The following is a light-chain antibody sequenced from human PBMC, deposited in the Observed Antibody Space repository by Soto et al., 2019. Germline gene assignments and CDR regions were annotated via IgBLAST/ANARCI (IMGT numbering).Light chain of an antibody. V-gene: IGKV1-5*01. J-gene: IGKJ1*01. Sequence: DIQMTQSPSTLSGSVGDRVTITCRASQTISSWLAWYQQKPGKAPRLLIHAASELESGVPSRFSGSGSGTEFTLTINGLQPEDAATYYCQQYNTYLTWTFGQGTKVDIK. CDR3: QQYNTYLTWT. CDR1: QTISSW. CDR2: AAS.